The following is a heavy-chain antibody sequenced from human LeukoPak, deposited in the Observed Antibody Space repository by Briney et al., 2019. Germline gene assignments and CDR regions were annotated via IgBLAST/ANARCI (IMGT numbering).Heavy chain of an antibody. J-gene: IGHJ3*02. Sequence: GGSLRLSCTASGFTFGDYAMSWVRQAPGKGLEWVSGISWNSGSIGYADSVKGRFTISRDNAKNSLYLQMNSLRAEDMALYYCAKGSERWLAIDAFDIWGQGTMVTVSS. V-gene: IGHV3-9*03. CDR2: ISWNSGSI. CDR3: AKGSERWLAIDAFDI. CDR1: GFTFGDYA. D-gene: IGHD5-24*01.